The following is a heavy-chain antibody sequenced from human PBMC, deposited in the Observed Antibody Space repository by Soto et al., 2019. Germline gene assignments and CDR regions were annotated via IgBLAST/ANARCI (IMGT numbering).Heavy chain of an antibody. CDR3: ATSLLKGSSGYYNDAFDI. CDR1: GYTLTELS. D-gene: IGHD3-22*01. Sequence: ASVKVSCKVSGYTLTELSMHWVRQAPGKGLEWMGGFDPEDGETIYAQKFQGRVTMTEDTSTDTAYMELSSLRSEDTAVYYCATSLLKGSSGYYNDAFDIWGQGTRVTVSS. J-gene: IGHJ3*02. CDR2: FDPEDGET. V-gene: IGHV1-24*01.